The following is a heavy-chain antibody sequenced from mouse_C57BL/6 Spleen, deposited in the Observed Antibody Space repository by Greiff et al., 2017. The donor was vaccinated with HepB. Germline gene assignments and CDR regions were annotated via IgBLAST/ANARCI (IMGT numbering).Heavy chain of an antibody. CDR1: GFSFNTYA. Sequence: EVQLVESGGGLVQPKGSLKLSCAASGFSFNTYAMNWVRQAPGKGLEWVARIRSKSNNYATYYADSVKDRFTISRDDSESMLYLQMNNLKTEDTAMYYCVRHVVWSYAMDYWGQGTSVTVSS. D-gene: IGHD2-10*02. J-gene: IGHJ4*01. CDR2: IRSKSNNYAT. CDR3: VRHVVWSYAMDY. V-gene: IGHV10-1*01.